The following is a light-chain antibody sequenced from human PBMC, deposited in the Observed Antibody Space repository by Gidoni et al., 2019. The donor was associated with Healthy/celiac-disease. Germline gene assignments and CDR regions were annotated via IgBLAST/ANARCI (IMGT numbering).Light chain of an antibody. CDR3: QQSYSTLIFT. CDR2: AAS. J-gene: IGKJ3*01. CDR1: QSISSY. V-gene: IGKV1-39*01. Sequence: DLQITQSPSSLSASVGDRVTITCRASQSISSYLNWYQQKPGKAPKLLIYAASSLQSGVPSRFSGSGSGTDFTLTISSLQPEDFATYYCQQSYSTLIFTFGPGTKVDIK.